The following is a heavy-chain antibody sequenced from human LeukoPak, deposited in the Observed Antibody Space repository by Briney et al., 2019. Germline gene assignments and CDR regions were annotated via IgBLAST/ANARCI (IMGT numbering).Heavy chain of an antibody. CDR2: IYYTGST. CDR1: GDSISLYY. V-gene: IGHV4-59*12. CDR3: ARRAYYYYGMDV. J-gene: IGHJ6*02. Sequence: SETLSLTCTVSGDSISLYYWSWIRQPPGKGLEWIGYIYYTGSTKSNPSLKSRVTISVDTSKKQFSLNLSSVTAADTAVYYCARRAYYYYGMDVWGQGTTVTVSS.